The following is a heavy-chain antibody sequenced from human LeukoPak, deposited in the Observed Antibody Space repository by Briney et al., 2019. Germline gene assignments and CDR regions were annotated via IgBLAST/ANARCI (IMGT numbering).Heavy chain of an antibody. CDR2: INPNSGGT. V-gene: IGHV1-2*02. CDR3: ARVIVTMIVDDAFDI. Sequence: ASVKVSFKASGYTFTVYYMHWVRQAPGQGLEWMGWINPNSGGTNYAQKFQGRVTMTRDTSISTAYMELSRLRSDDTAVYYCARVIVTMIVDDAFDIWGQGTMVTVSS. D-gene: IGHD3-22*01. CDR1: GYTFTVYY. J-gene: IGHJ3*02.